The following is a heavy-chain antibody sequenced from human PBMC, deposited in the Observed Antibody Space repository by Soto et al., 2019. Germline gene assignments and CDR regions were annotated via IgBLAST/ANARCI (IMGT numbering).Heavy chain of an antibody. J-gene: IGHJ4*02. CDR3: ARDAYISGSYQFDY. D-gene: IGHD6-19*01. CDR1: GFTFSSYW. V-gene: IGHV3-74*01. Sequence: EVQLVESGGGLVQPGGSLRLSCAASGFTFSSYWMHWVRQVPGNGLVWVSRIHFDGSTRHYAHSVKGRFTISRDNAKNTLSLQMNSLSAEDTAVYYCARDAYISGSYQFDYWGQGTLVTFSS. CDR2: IHFDGSTR.